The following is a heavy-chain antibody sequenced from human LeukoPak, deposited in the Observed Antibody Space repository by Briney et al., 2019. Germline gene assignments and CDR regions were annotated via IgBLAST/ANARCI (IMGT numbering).Heavy chain of an antibody. D-gene: IGHD6-19*01. V-gene: IGHV1-8*01. CDR2: MNPNSGNT. CDR3: ARQVDSSGWSDVTWFDS. CDR1: GYTFTSYD. Sequence: GASVKVSCKASGYTFTSYDINWVRQATGQGLEWMGWMNPNSGNTGYAQKFQGRVTMTRNTSISTAYMELSSLRSEDTAVYYCARQVDSSGWSDVTWFDSWGQGTLVTVSS. J-gene: IGHJ5*01.